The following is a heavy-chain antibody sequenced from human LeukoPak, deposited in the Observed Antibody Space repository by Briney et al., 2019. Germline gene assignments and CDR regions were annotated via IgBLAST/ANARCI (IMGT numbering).Heavy chain of an antibody. J-gene: IGHJ4*02. CDR2: IYYSGST. V-gene: IGHV4-39*01. D-gene: IGHD6-25*01. Sequence: SETLSLTCTVSGGSISSSSYYWGWIRQPPGKGLEWIGSIYYSGSTYYNPSLKSRVTISVDTSKNQFSLKLSSVTAADTAVYYCARLSSGIDYWGQGTLVTVSS. CDR1: GGSISSSSYY. CDR3: ARLSSGIDY.